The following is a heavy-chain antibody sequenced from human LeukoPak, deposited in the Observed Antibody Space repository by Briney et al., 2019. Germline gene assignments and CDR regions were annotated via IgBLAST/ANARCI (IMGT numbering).Heavy chain of an antibody. CDR1: GGSISSGDYY. J-gene: IGHJ6*03. CDR2: IYYSGST. D-gene: IGHD6-13*01. Sequence: SETLSLTCTVSGGSISSGDYYWRWIRQPPGKGLEWIGYIYYSGSTYYNPSLKSRVTISVDTSKNQFSLKLSSVTAADKAVYYCATHDMAAAGNYYYYYYYMDVWGKGTTVTVSS. CDR3: ATHDMAAAGNYYYYYYYMDV. V-gene: IGHV4-30-4*08.